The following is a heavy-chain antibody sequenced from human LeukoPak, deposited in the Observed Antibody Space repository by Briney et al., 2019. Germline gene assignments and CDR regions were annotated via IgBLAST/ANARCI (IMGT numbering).Heavy chain of an antibody. CDR3: AKDGERWLQFWAFDI. D-gene: IGHD5-24*01. J-gene: IGHJ3*02. CDR1: GFTFSSYS. CDR2: INQNGTEK. Sequence: GGSLRLSCAASGFTFSSYSMNWVRQAPGKGLEWVGNINQNGTEKYSVDSVKGRFTISRDNAKNSVYLQMNSLRAEDTGVYYCAKDGERWLQFWAFDIWGQGTMVTVSS. V-gene: IGHV3-7*01.